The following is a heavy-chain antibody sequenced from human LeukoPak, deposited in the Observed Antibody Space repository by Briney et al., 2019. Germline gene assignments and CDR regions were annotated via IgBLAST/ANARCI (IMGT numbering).Heavy chain of an antibody. J-gene: IGHJ4*02. Sequence: GGSLRLSCAASGFTFRSKAMSWVRQAPGKGLEWVAVIWYDGSNKYYADSVKGRFTISRDNSKNTLYLQMNSLRAEDTAVYYCARDSVRYCSGGSCHYFDYWGQGTLVTVSS. V-gene: IGHV3-33*08. D-gene: IGHD2-15*01. CDR1: GFTFRSKA. CDR2: IWYDGSNK. CDR3: ARDSVRYCSGGSCHYFDY.